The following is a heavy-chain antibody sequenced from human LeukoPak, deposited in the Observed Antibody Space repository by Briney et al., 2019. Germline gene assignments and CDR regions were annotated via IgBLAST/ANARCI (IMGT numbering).Heavy chain of an antibody. Sequence: PGGSLRLSCAASGFTVSSNYMSWVRQAPGKGLEWVSVIYSGGSTYYADSVKGRFTISRDNSKNTLYLQMNSLRAEDTAVYYCARGPISMVRGVKTHYYYYGMDVWGQGTTVTVSS. J-gene: IGHJ6*02. D-gene: IGHD3-10*01. CDR2: IYSGGST. CDR1: GFTVSSNY. V-gene: IGHV3-66*01. CDR3: ARGPISMVRGVKTHYYYYGMDV.